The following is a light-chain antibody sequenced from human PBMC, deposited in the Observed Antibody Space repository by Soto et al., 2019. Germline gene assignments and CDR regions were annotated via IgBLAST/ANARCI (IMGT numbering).Light chain of an antibody. Sequence: EIVMTQSPATLSVSPGGRATLSCRASQSVSSNLAWYQQKPGQAPRPLIYGASTRATGIPARFSGSGSGTEFTLTISSLQSEDFAVYYCQQYNNWPPKWTFGQGTKVEIK. V-gene: IGKV3-15*01. CDR2: GAS. J-gene: IGKJ1*01. CDR3: QQYNNWPPKWT. CDR1: QSVSSN.